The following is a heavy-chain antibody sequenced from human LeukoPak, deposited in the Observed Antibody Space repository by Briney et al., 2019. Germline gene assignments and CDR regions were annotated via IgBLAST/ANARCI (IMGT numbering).Heavy chain of an antibody. CDR3: ASRILDYMDV. D-gene: IGHD3-9*01. Sequence: PGGSLRLSCAASGFTFSSYEMNWVRRAPGKGLEWVSFVSSGGGIIYYADSGKGRFTISRDNAKNSLYLQMDRLRAEDTAVYYCASRILDYMDVWGQGTTVTVSS. J-gene: IGHJ6*02. CDR2: VSSGGGII. CDR1: GFTFSSYE. V-gene: IGHV3-48*03.